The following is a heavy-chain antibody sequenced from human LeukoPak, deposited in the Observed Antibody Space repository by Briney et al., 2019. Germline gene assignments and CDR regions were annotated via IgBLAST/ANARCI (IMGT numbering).Heavy chain of an antibody. Sequence: GASVKVSCKASGYTFICFYVHWVRQAPGQGPEWLGWINPNRGGTVYAKKFQGRVTMTRDTSIDTAYMELSRLRSDDTAVYYCAKSLGRTGDTYGPYNYYYIDVWGTGTTVTVS. CDR3: AKSLGRTGDTYGPYNYYYIDV. J-gene: IGHJ6*03. V-gene: IGHV1-2*02. D-gene: IGHD5-18*01. CDR2: INPNRGGT. CDR1: GYTFICFY.